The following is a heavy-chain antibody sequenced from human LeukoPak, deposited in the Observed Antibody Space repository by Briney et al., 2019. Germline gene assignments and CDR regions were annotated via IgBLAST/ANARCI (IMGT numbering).Heavy chain of an antibody. Sequence: SETLSLTCTVSGGSISSSSYYWGWIRRPPGKGLEWIGSIYYSGSTYYNPSLKSRVTISVDTSKNQFSLKLSSVTAADTAVYYCARGYRLRHGRGYSYGYVRYYFDYWGQGTLVTVSS. D-gene: IGHD5-18*01. CDR1: GGSISSSSYY. CDR2: IYYSGST. J-gene: IGHJ4*02. CDR3: ARGYRLRHGRGYSYGYVRYYFDY. V-gene: IGHV4-39*01.